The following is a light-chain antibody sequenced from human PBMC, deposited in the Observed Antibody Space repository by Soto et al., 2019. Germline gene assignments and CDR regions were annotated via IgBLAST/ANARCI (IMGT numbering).Light chain of an antibody. J-gene: IGKJ1*01. V-gene: IGKV1-9*01. Sequence: IQLTQSPSSLSASVGDRVTITCRASQGISSYLAWYQQKPGKAPKLLIYAASTLQNGVPSRFSGSGSGTEFTLTISSLHPDDFATYYCQEYNNYWTFGQGTKVEVK. CDR1: QGISSY. CDR2: AAS. CDR3: QEYNNYWT.